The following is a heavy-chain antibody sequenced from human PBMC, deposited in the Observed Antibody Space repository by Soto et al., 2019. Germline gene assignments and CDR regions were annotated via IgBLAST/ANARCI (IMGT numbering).Heavy chain of an antibody. CDR2: IYYSGST. J-gene: IGHJ4*02. CDR1: GGSISSSSYY. V-gene: IGHV4-39*01. CDR3: ARQQFEYYDFY. D-gene: IGHD3-3*01. Sequence: QLQLQESGPGLVKPSETLSLTCTVSGGSISSSSYYWGWIRQPPGKGLEWIGSIYYSGSTYYNPSRKSRVTISVDTSKNQFSLKLSSVTAADTAVYYCARQQFEYYDFYWGQGTLVTVSS.